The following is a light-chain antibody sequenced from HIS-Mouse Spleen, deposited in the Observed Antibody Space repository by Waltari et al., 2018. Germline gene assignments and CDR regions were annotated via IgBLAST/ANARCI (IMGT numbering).Light chain of an antibody. V-gene: IGLV3-10*01. CDR3: YSTDSSGNHRV. Sequence: SHELTQPPSVSVSPGQTARITCSGDALPKKYAYWYQQKSGQPPVLVIYEDSKRPSGTPEGFSGSSSGKMATLTISGAQVEDEADYYCYSTDSSGNHRVFGGGTKLTVL. CDR2: EDS. CDR1: ALPKKY. J-gene: IGLJ2*01.